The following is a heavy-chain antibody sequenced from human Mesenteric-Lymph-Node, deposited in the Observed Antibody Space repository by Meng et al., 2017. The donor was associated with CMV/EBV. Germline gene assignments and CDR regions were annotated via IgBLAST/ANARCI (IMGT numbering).Heavy chain of an antibody. CDR1: GFTFNTYS. D-gene: IGHD1-26*01. J-gene: IGHJ4*02. CDR3: ARVVGATLD. V-gene: IGHV3-21*04. Sequence: GESLKISCAASGFTFNTYSMIWVRQAPGKGLEWVSSISSSNTYIYYADSVKGRFTISRDNAKNSLYLQMNSLRAEDTAVYYCARVVGATLDWGQGTLVTVSS. CDR2: ISSSNTYI.